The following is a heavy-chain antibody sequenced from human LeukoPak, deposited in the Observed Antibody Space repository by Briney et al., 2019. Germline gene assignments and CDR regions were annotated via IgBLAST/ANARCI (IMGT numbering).Heavy chain of an antibody. V-gene: IGHV1-46*01. J-gene: IGHJ6*03. Sequence: ASVKVSCKASGYTFTSYYMHWVRQAPGQGLEWMGIINPSGGSTSYAQKFQGRVTMTRDMSTSTVYMELSSLRSEDTAVYYCARDHYDILTGYRGYYYMDVWGKGTTVTVSS. CDR3: ARDHYDILTGYRGYYYMDV. CDR2: INPSGGST. CDR1: GYTFTSYY. D-gene: IGHD3-9*01.